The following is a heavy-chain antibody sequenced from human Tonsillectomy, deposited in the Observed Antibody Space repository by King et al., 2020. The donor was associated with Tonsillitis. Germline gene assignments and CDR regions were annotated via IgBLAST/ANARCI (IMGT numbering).Heavy chain of an antibody. V-gene: IGHV6-1*01. CDR2: EYYRSKWYT. CDR3: AIYSVQLWLRTYYYYGVDV. Sequence: VQLKQSGPGLVKPSQTRSLTCALSGDSVSSNSAAWNWIRQTPSRGLECLGREYYRSKWYTDYAVSVKSRITLNQDTCKNQFSLQLNYVTPEDTAVYYCAIYSVQLWLRTYYYYGVDVWGQGTTVTVSS. D-gene: IGHD5-18*01. CDR1: GDSVSSNSAA. J-gene: IGHJ6*01.